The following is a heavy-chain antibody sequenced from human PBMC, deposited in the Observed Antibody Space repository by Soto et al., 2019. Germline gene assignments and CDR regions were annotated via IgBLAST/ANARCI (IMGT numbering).Heavy chain of an antibody. D-gene: IGHD3-3*01. CDR1: GGSISSYY. Sequence: SETLSLTCTVSGGSISSYYWSWIRQPPGKGLEWIGYIYYSGSTNYNPSLKSRVTISVDTSKNQFSLKLSSVTAADTAVYYCARESYDFWSGYYHYYFDYWGQGTLVTVSS. CDR3: ARESYDFWSGYYHYYFDY. V-gene: IGHV4-59*01. CDR2: IYYSGST. J-gene: IGHJ4*02.